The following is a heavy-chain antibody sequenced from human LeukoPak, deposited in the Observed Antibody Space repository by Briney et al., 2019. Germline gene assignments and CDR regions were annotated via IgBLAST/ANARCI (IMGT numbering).Heavy chain of an antibody. Sequence: PGGSLRLSCAASGFTVSSNYMSWVRQAPGKGLEWVSVIYSGGSTYYADSVKGRFTISRDNSQNTLFLQINSLRTEDTAVYYCAKALVTTLINTYQIDFWGQGTLVTVSS. J-gene: IGHJ4*02. D-gene: IGHD4-23*01. CDR2: IYSGGST. CDR3: AKALVTTLINTYQIDF. V-gene: IGHV3-66*01. CDR1: GFTVSSNY.